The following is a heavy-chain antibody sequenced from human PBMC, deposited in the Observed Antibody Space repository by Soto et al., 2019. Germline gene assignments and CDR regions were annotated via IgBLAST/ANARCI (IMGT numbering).Heavy chain of an antibody. CDR1: GGTFSSYA. V-gene: IGHV1-69*13. Sequence: XSVKVSCKASGGTFSSYAISWVRQAPGQGLEWMGGIIPIFGTANYAQKFQGRVTITADESTSTAYMELSSLRSEDTAVYYCASSRDGYNLAYWGQGTLVTVSS. CDR3: ASSRDGYNLAY. J-gene: IGHJ4*02. CDR2: IIPIFGTA. D-gene: IGHD5-12*01.